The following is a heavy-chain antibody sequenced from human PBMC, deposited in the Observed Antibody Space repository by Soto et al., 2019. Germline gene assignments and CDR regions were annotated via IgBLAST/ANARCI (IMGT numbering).Heavy chain of an antibody. D-gene: IGHD3-10*01. V-gene: IGHV4-59*01. J-gene: IGHJ6*02. CDR3: ARGRTINMVRGVIIGYGMYV. CDR2: IYYSGST. Sequence: WETLSLTCTVSGGSISSYYWSWIRQPPGKGMEWIGYIYYSGSTNYNPSLKSRVAISVDTSKNQFSLKLSSVTAADTAVYYCARGRTINMVRGVIIGYGMYVWGQGTTVTVSS. CDR1: GGSISSYY.